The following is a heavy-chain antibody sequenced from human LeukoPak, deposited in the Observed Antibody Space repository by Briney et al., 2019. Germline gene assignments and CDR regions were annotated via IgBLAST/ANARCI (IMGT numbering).Heavy chain of an antibody. CDR3: ANDLTGGSYYFAMDV. D-gene: IGHD7-27*01. CDR2: ISGRGDST. V-gene: IGHV3-23*01. Sequence: GGSLRLSCAASGFIFSIYAMTWVRQAPGKGLEWVSAISGRGDSTYYADSVKGRFAISRDNSKNTLYLQMNNLRAEDTAVYYCANDLTGGSYYFAMDVWGPGTTVTVSS. J-gene: IGHJ6*02. CDR1: GFIFSIYA.